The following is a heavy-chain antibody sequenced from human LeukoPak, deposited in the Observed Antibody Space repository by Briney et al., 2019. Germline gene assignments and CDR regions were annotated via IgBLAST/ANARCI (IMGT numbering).Heavy chain of an antibody. D-gene: IGHD5-18*01. CDR1: GFTFDDYA. J-gene: IGHJ4*02. V-gene: IGHV3-43*02. CDR2: ISGDGGST. Sequence: GGSLRLSCAASGFTFDDYAMHWVRQAPGKGLGWVFLISGDGGSTYYADSVKGRFTISRDNSKNSLYLQMNSLRTEDTALYYCAKDIRYSYGPFDYWGQGTLVTVSS. CDR3: AKDIRYSYGPFDY.